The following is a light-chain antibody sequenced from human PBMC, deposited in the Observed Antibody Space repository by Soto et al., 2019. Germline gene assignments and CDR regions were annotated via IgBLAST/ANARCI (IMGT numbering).Light chain of an antibody. CDR3: QQYNNWPQT. V-gene: IGKV3-15*01. J-gene: IGKJ1*01. CDR1: QSVSSN. Sequence: EIVMTQSPATLSVSPGERATLSCRASQSVSSNLAWYQQKPGQVPRLVIYGASTRATDIPARFSGSGSGTEFTLTISSLQSEDFAEYHCQQYNNWPQTFGQGTKVEIK. CDR2: GAS.